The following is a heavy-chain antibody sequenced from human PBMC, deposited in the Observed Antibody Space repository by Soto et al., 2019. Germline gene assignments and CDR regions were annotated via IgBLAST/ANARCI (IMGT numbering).Heavy chain of an antibody. CDR3: ARSWGGGYGARGPWLCDY. CDR2: IIPIFGTA. Sequence: QVQLVQSGAEVKKPGSSVKVSCKASGGTFSSYAISWVRQAPGQGLEWMGGIIPIFGTANYAQKFQGRVTITADESTSTASRGLSSLRSEGAAVYYCARSWGGGYGARGPWLCDYWGQGTLVTVS. D-gene: IGHD5-12*01. CDR1: GGTFSSYA. J-gene: IGHJ4*02. V-gene: IGHV1-69*12.